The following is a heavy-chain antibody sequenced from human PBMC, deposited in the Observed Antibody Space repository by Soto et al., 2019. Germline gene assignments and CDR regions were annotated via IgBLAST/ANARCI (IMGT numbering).Heavy chain of an antibody. CDR1: GFTFSSDS. CDR2: ISSSSSSTL. J-gene: IGHJ4*02. CDR3: ASGGTMGY. D-gene: IGHD1-1*01. Sequence: EVQLVESGGGLVQPGGSLRLSCAASGFTFSSDSMNWVRQAPGKGLEWVSYISSSSSSTLYYAESVKGRFTISRDNAKNSLYLQMNSLRAEDTAVYYCASGGTMGYWGQGTPVTVSS. V-gene: IGHV3-48*01.